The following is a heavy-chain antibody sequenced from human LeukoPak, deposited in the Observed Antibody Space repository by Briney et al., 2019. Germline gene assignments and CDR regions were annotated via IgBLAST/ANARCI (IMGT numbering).Heavy chain of an antibody. D-gene: IGHD3-3*01. CDR2: INSDGSST. CDR3: AQSGYYGNWFDP. Sequence: PGGSLRLSCAASGFTFSSLWMHWVRQAPGKGLVWVSRINSDGSSTTYADSVKGRFTISRDNAKNTLCLQMNSLRAEDTAVYYCAQSGYYGNWFDPWGQGTLVTVSS. V-gene: IGHV3-74*01. CDR1: GFTFSSLW. J-gene: IGHJ5*02.